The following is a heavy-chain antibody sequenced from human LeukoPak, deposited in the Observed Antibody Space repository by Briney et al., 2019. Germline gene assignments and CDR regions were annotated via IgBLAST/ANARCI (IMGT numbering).Heavy chain of an antibody. V-gene: IGHV3-74*01. CDR1: GFTFSSYW. J-gene: IGHJ4*02. CDR2: INSDGSST. Sequence: GGSPRLSCAASGFTFSSYWMHWVRQAPGKGLVWVSRINSDGSSTSYADSVKGRFTISRDNAKNTLYLQMNSLRAEDTAVYYCARDRAYGDYLDYWGQGTLVTVSS. D-gene: IGHD4-17*01. CDR3: ARDRAYGDYLDY.